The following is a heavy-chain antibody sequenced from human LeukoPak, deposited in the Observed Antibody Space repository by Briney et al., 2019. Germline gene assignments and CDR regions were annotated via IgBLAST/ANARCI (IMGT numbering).Heavy chain of an antibody. V-gene: IGHV3-11*05. CDR2: ISSSSSYT. CDR3: ARAVSVSSYYFDC. J-gene: IGHJ4*02. Sequence: GGSLRLSCAASGFIFSDYYMSWIRQAPGKGLEWISYISSSSSYTNYVDSVKGRFAISRDNAKNSLYLQMNSLRAEDTAVYYCARAVSVSSYYFDCWGQGTLVTVSS. CDR1: GFIFSDYY. D-gene: IGHD5/OR15-5a*01.